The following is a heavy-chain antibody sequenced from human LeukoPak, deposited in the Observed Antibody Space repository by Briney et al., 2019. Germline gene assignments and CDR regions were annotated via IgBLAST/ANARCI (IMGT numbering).Heavy chain of an antibody. V-gene: IGHV4-59*01. Sequence: SETLSLTCTVSGGSISSYYWSWIRQPPGKGLEWIGYIYYSGSTNYNPSLKSRITISVDTSKNQFSLRLTSVTAADTAVYYCARGGSYYDFWCGYYDYYYYMDVWGKGTTVTVSS. CDR3: ARGGSYYDFWCGYYDYYYYMDV. D-gene: IGHD3-3*01. CDR1: GGSISSYY. J-gene: IGHJ6*03. CDR2: IYYSGST.